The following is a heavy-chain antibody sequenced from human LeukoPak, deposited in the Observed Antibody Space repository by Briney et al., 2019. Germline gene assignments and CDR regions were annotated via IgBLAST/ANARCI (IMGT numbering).Heavy chain of an antibody. D-gene: IGHD3-22*01. CDR1: GGTFSSYA. CDR2: IIPIFGTA. V-gene: IGHV1-69*06. J-gene: IGHJ4*02. Sequence: SVKVSCKASGGTFSSYAISWVRQAPGQGLEWMGGIIPIFGTANYAQKFQGRVTITADKSTSTAYMELSSLRSEDTAVYYCAGQRRNYYDSSGYLPNDYWGQGTLVTVSS. CDR3: AGQRRNYYDSSGYLPNDY.